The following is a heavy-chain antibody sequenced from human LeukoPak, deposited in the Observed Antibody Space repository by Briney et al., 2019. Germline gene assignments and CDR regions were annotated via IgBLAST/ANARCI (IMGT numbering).Heavy chain of an antibody. CDR2: IYYSGST. CDR1: GGSISSSSYY. J-gene: IGHJ3*01. V-gene: IGHV4-39*01. Sequence: KASETLSLTCTVSGGSISSSSYYWGWIRQPPGKGLERIGSIYYSGSTYYNPSLKSRVTISVDTSKNQFSLKLSSVTAADTAVYYCARSANYSSSWSRFWGQGTMVTVSS. D-gene: IGHD6-13*01. CDR3: ARSANYSSSWSRF.